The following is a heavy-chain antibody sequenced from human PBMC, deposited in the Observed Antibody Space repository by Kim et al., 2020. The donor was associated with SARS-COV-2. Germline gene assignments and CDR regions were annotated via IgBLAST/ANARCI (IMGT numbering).Heavy chain of an antibody. Sequence: GGSLRLSCAASGFTFSSYAMSWVRQAPGKGLEWVSTISDSGGSTYYADSVKGRFTISRDNSKNTLHLQLNSLRAEDPAVYYCAKVSREVVVDTLPDYHYYGMDVWGQGTTVTVSS. CDR1: GFTFSSYA. CDR2: ISDSGGST. D-gene: IGHD2-15*01. V-gene: IGHV3-23*01. J-gene: IGHJ6*02. CDR3: AKVSREVVVDTLPDYHYYGMDV.